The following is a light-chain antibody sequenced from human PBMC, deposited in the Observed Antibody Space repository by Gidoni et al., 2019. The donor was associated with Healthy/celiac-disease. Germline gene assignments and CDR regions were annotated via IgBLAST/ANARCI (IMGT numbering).Light chain of an antibody. CDR1: QSISSY. V-gene: IGKV1-39*01. CDR3: QQCNSTPRVT. Sequence: IPLTQSTPSLSASEGDRVTITCRASQSISSYLNWYQQKPGKAPKLLIYAASSLRSGVPSRFSGSGSGTDFTLTISSLQPEDFATYYCQQCNSTPRVTFGQGTRLEIK. J-gene: IGKJ5*01. CDR2: AAS.